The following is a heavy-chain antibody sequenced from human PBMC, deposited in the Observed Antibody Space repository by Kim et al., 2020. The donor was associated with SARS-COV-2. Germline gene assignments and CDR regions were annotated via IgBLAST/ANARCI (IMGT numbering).Heavy chain of an antibody. D-gene: IGHD3-16*01. Sequence: NYAQKFQGRVTMTRDTSISTAYMELSRLRSDDTAVYYCARLRLRWGDFDYWGQGTLVTVSS. CDR3: ARLRLRWGDFDY. V-gene: IGHV1-2*02. J-gene: IGHJ4*02.